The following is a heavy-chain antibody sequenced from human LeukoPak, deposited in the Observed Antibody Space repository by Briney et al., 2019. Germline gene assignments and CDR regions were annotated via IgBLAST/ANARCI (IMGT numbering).Heavy chain of an antibody. D-gene: IGHD2-2*01. V-gene: IGHV5-51*01. CDR3: ARGYCSSTSCEDY. CDR1: GYSFISYW. J-gene: IGHJ4*02. Sequence: GESLKISCKGSGYSFISYWIGWVRQMPGKGVEWMGIIYPGDSDTRYSPSFQGQVTISADKSISTAYLQWSSLKASDTAMYYCARGYCSSTSCEDYWGQGTLVTVSS. CDR2: IYPGDSDT.